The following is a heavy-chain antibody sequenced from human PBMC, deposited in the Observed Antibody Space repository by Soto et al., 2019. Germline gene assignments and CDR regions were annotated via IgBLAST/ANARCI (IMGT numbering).Heavy chain of an antibody. V-gene: IGHV3-48*02. CDR3: ARPGEGVLFYYALDV. CDR1: GFTLSSYS. J-gene: IGHJ6*02. D-gene: IGHD3-16*01. Sequence: EVQLVESGGGLVQPGGSLRLSCVASGFTLSSYSMNWVRQAPGKGLEWISYISSGSDTIYYADSVKGRFTVSRDNAKNSLYLQMNSLRDEDTAVYYCARPGEGVLFYYALDVWGQWTTVTVSS. CDR2: ISSGSDTI.